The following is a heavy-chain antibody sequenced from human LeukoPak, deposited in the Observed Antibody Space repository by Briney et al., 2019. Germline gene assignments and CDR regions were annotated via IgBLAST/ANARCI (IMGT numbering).Heavy chain of an antibody. CDR1: GGTVTSYA. J-gene: IGHJ6*02. V-gene: IGHV1-69*04. CDR3: ARDSTGAYGMDV. Sequence: PVKRSCTASGGTVTSYAVSWVRQAPGHGLEWMGRIIPMLGIANYAQKVQGRVTITADTSTGTAYMELSSLRSEDTAVYYCARDSTGAYGMDVWGQGTTVTVSS. CDR2: IIPMLGIA. D-gene: IGHD7-27*01.